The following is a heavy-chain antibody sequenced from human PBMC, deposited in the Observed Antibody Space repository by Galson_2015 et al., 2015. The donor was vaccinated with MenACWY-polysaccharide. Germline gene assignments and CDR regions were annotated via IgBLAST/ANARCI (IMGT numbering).Heavy chain of an antibody. CDR2: INADGSAT. CDR1: GLSFSTYW. CDR3: TKAGAKYCRGSSCYFNWFDP. V-gene: IGHV3-74*01. Sequence: SLRLSCAASGLSFSTYWMHWVRHAPGKGLVWVSSINADGSATDYADSVRGRFTISRDNAKNTLYLEMNSLRAEDTAVYYCTKAGAKYCRGSSCYFNWFDPWGQGTLVTVSS. D-gene: IGHD2-15*01. J-gene: IGHJ5*02.